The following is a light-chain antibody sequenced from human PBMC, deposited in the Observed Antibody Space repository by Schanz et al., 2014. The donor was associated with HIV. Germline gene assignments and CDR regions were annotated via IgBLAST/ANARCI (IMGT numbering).Light chain of an antibody. V-gene: IGLV2-14*03. CDR2: DVT. CDR3: CSYAGSSTYVV. Sequence: QSALTQPASVSGSPGQSITISCTGTSSDVGGYNYVSWYQQHPGKAPKLMIYDVTNRPSGVPDRFSGSKSGNTASLTVSGLHAEDEADYYCCSYAGSSTYVVFGGGTKLTVL. J-gene: IGLJ2*01. CDR1: SSDVGGYNY.